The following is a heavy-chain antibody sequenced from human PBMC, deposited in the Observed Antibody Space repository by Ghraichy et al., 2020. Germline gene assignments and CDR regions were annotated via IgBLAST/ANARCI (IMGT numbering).Heavy chain of an antibody. CDR1: GFTFSSYG. CDR2: ISYDGSNK. Sequence: GESLNISCAASGFTFSSYGMHWVRQAPGKGLEWVAVISYDGSNKYYADSVKGRFTISRDNSKNTLYLQMNSLRAEDTAVYYCAKGVIMITFEGVIDYWGQGTLVTISS. J-gene: IGHJ4*02. V-gene: IGHV3-30*18. D-gene: IGHD3-16*02. CDR3: AKGVIMITFEGVIDY.